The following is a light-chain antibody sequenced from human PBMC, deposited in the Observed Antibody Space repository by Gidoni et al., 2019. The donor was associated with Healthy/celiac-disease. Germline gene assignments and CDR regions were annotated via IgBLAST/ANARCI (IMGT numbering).Light chain of an antibody. CDR1: QSVTNNY. CDR3: QQSGSSPYT. Sequence: EIVFTPSPGTLSLSPGERATLSCRASQSVTNNYFAWYQQKPAQAPRLVIYDASNRPTGIPDRFSGSGSGPDFTLTISRLEPEDFAVYYCQQSGSSPYTFGQGSKLEIK. J-gene: IGKJ2*01. V-gene: IGKV3-20*01. CDR2: DAS.